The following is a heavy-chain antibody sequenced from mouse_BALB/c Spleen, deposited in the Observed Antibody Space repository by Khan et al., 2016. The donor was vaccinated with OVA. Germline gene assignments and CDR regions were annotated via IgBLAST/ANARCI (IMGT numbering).Heavy chain of an antibody. CDR1: GFSLTHYG. V-gene: IGHV2-6-1*01. D-gene: IGHD2-10*01. J-gene: IGHJ4*01. CDR2: IWSDGST. Sequence: QVQLKQSGPGLVAPSQSLSITCTISGFSLTHYGVHWVRQPPGKGLEWLVVIWSDGSTTYNSAPKSRLSISKDNSKSQVFLKINSLQTDDTAMYFCARQPYYHYNIMDYWGQGTSVTVSS. CDR3: ARQPYYHYNIMDY.